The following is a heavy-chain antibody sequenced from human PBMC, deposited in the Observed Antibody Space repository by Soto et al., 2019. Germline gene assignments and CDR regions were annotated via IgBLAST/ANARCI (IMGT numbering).Heavy chain of an antibody. Sequence: SETLSLTCTVSGGSLSSYYWSWIREPPGKGLEWIGYIYYSGITNYSPSLKSRVTISVDTSKNQFSLKLSSVTAADTAVYYCARDSGSGSYSYNYFDPWGQGTVVTVSS. CDR3: ARDSGSGSYSYNYFDP. CDR2: IYYSGIT. CDR1: GGSLSSYY. D-gene: IGHD3-10*01. V-gene: IGHV4-59*01. J-gene: IGHJ5*02.